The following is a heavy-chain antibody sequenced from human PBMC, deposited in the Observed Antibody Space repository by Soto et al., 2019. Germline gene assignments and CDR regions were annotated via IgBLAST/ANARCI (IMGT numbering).Heavy chain of an antibody. CDR2: INHRANT. J-gene: IGHJ6*03. CDR1: GGSFSGHS. D-gene: IGHD3-3*01. V-gene: IGHV4-34*01. Sequence: SETLSLTCAVYGGSFSGHSWSWIRQPPGKGLEWIGEINHRANTNYSPSLKSRVIISVDTSKNQFSLKLSSVTAADTAVYYCIMRSCLEWSYDYKDVWSKGTTVTVSS. CDR3: IMRSCLEWSYDYKDV.